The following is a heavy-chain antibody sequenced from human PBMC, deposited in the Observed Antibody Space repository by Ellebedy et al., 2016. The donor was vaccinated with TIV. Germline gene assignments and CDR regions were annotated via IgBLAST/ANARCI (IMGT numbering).Heavy chain of an antibody. V-gene: IGHV4-39*07. CDR2: IYCIGST. CDR1: GDSISSSSYY. CDR3: ARVLLAGSNGDYFVY. Sequence: MPSETLSLTCTVSGDSISSSSYYWGWIRQPPGEGLQWIGNIYCIGSTYYNPSLKSRFTILVDTSKKQFSLRLTSVTAADTAVYYCARVLLAGSNGDYFVYWGQGTQVTASS. D-gene: IGHD3-10*01. J-gene: IGHJ4*02.